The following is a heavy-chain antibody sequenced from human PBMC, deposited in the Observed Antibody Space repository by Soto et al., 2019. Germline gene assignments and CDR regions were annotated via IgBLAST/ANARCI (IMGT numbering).Heavy chain of an antibody. CDR1: GFIFSDHA. CDR3: ARDAITMVPGTNKWFDP. D-gene: IGHD3-10*01. V-gene: IGHV3-23*01. CDR2: ISGNGIAT. J-gene: IGHJ5*02. Sequence: GGSLRLSCEASGFIFSDHAMSWVRQAPGKGLEWVSAISGNGIATYYADSVKGRFTISRDNSKNTLYLQMNRLRADDTAVYYCARDAITMVPGTNKWFDPWGQGTLVTVSS.